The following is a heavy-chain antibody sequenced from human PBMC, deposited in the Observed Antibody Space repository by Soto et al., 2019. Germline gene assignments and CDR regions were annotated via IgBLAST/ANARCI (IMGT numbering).Heavy chain of an antibody. Sequence: SETLSLTCTVSGGSISSGDYYWTWIRQPPGKGLEWIGYIYYSGSTYYNPSLKSRVTISVNTSKKQFSLKLSSVTAADTAVYYCARSGRRDVYRFDYWGQGTLVTVS. V-gene: IGHV4-30-4*02. J-gene: IGHJ4*02. CDR2: IYYSGST. D-gene: IGHD1-26*01. CDR1: GGSISSGDYY. CDR3: ARSGRRDVYRFDY.